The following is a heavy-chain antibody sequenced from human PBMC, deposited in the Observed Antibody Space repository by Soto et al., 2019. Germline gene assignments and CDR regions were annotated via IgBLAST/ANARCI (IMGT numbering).Heavy chain of an antibody. CDR3: ARGSHFDFSSGYADAFDV. J-gene: IGHJ3*01. V-gene: IGHV4-34*01. D-gene: IGHD3-3*01. CDR2: VKHSGNI. CDR1: GGSFSGYY. Sequence: SETLSLTCAVYGGSFSGYYWGWFRQPPGKGREGIGEVKHSGNINYNPSLKTRLTVPVDTSKNQFSLKLSSMTAADTAMYYCARGSHFDFSSGYADAFDVWGQGTTVTGSS.